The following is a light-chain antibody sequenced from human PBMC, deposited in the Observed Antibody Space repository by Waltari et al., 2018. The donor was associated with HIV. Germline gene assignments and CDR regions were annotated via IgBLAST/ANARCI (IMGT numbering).Light chain of an antibody. J-gene: IGKJ5*01. CDR3: QQYNNWPPIT. V-gene: IGKV3-15*01. Sequence: EIVMSQSPATLSVSPGERATLSCRASQSVSSNSAWYQQKPGQAPRLLNYGASTRATGIPARCSGSGSGTEFTLTISSLQSEDFAVYYCQQYNNWPPITFGQGTRLEIK. CDR1: QSVSSN. CDR2: GAS.